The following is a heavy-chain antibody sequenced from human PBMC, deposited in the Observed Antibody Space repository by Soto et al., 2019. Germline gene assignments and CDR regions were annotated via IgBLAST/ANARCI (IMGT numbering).Heavy chain of an antibody. V-gene: IGHV4-59*02. CDR1: GASVNNYF. D-gene: IGHD6-19*01. CDR2: VHNSGTT. CDR3: AQGWDTSGWSPGY. J-gene: IGHJ4*02. Sequence: QLQLQESGPGLVKPSETLSLTCSVSGASVNNYFWSWIRQPPGKGLEWIGYVHNSGTTKYTPSLKSRVTISVDTSKNQFCLRLNSVTAADTAVYYCAQGWDTSGWSPGYWGQGTLVTVSS.